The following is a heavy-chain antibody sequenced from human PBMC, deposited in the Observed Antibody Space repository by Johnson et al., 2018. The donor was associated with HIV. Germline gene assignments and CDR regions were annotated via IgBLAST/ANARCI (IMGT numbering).Heavy chain of an antibody. D-gene: IGHD3-22*01. CDR2: INSDGSSP. CDR1: GFTVTNAW. V-gene: IGHV3-74*01. CDR3: ARENSSGYHDAFDI. J-gene: IGHJ3*02. Sequence: SLRLSCAASGFTVTNAWMSWVRQAPGKGLVWVSRINSDGSSPSYADSVKGRFTISRDNSKNTLYPQMNSLRAEDTAVYYCARENSSGYHDAFDIWGQGTLVTVSS.